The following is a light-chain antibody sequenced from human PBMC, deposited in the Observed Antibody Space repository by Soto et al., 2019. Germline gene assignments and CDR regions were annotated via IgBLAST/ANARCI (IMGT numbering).Light chain of an antibody. J-gene: IGLJ1*01. CDR2: EVS. Sequence: QSVLTQPPSASGSPGQSVTISCTGTSSDVGGYNYVSWYQQHPGKAPKLMIYEVSKRPSGVPDRFSGSKSGNTASLTVSGLQAEDEADYYCSSYAGSNIYVFRTGTKVTV. CDR1: SSDVGGYNY. V-gene: IGLV2-8*01. CDR3: SSYAGSNIYV.